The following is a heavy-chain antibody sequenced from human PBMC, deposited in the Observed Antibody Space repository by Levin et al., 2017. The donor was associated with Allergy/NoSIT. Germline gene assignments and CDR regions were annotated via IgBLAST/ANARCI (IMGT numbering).Heavy chain of an antibody. J-gene: IGHJ6*02. D-gene: IGHD6-13*01. Sequence: GGSLRLSCAASGFTFSNYWMSWVRQAPGKGLEWVSFISSITSDKFYAASVRGPFTISRDNAKNSLYLQMNSLRDEDTAVYYCARVTAAGKGYYAMDVWGLGTTVTVSS. CDR2: ISSITSDK. V-gene: IGHV3-48*02. CDR1: GFTFSNYW. CDR3: ARVTAAGKGYYAMDV.